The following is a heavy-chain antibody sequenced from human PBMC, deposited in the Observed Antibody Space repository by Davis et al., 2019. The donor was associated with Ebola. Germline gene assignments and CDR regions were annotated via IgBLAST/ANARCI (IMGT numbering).Heavy chain of an antibody. J-gene: IGHJ4*02. CDR2: IWYDGSNT. CDR1: GFTFSSYG. V-gene: IGHV3-33*01. Sequence: GESLKISCAASGFTFSSYGMHWVRQAPGKGLEWVAVIWYDGSNTYYADSVKGRFTISRDNSKNTLYLQMNSLRAEDTAVYYCARESGPYYDILTGYYSYWGQGTLVTVSS. CDR3: ARESGPYYDILTGYYSY. D-gene: IGHD3-9*01.